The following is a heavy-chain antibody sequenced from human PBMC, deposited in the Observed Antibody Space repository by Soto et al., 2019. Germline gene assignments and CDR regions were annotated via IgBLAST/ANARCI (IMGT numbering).Heavy chain of an antibody. CDR1: GGSTSSYY. V-gene: IGHV4-59*12. J-gene: IGHJ6*02. CDR2: IYYSGST. CDR3: ARVVPNTHFFYYYTMDV. D-gene: IGHD2-15*01. Sequence: PSETLSLTCTVSGGSTSSYYWSWIRQPPGKRLEWIGYIYYSGSTNYNPSLKSRVDISIDTSKKQFSLKLSSVTVADTAVYYCARVVPNTHFFYYYTMDVWGQGTTVTVSS.